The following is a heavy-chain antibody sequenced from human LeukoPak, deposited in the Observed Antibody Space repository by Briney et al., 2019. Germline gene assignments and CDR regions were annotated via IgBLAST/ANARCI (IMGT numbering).Heavy chain of an antibody. CDR1: GFTFSNYE. V-gene: IGHV3-48*03. Sequence: GGSLRLSCEASGFTFSNYEMNWVRQAPGKGLEWVAYISTFGGTIYYADSVKGRFTISRDNAKNSLYLQMSSLRAEDTAVYYCARGGYNWNDLDYWGQGTLVTVSS. CDR2: ISTFGGTI. CDR3: ARGGYNWNDLDY. J-gene: IGHJ4*02. D-gene: IGHD1-1*01.